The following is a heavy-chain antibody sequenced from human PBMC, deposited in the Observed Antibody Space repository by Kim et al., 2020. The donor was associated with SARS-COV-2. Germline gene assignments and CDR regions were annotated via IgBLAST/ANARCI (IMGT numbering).Heavy chain of an antibody. V-gene: IGHV4-31*03. D-gene: IGHD6-6*01. Sequence: SETLSLTCTVSGGSISSGGYYWSWIRQHPGKGLEWIGYIYYSGSTYYNPSLKSRLTISVDTSKNQFSLKLSSVTAADTAVYYCARSLSSSAAVDYWGQGTLVTVSS. CDR1: GGSISSGGYY. CDR3: ARSLSSSAAVDY. CDR2: IYYSGST. J-gene: IGHJ4*02.